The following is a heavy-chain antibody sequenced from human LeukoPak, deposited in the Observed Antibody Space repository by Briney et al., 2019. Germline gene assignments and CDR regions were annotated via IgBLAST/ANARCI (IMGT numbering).Heavy chain of an antibody. Sequence: PSETLSLTCTVSGGSISSSSYYWGWIRQPPGKGLEWIVSIYYSGSTYYNPSLKSRVTISVDTSKNQFSLKLSSVTAADAAVYYCASSCGGDCPFDYWGQGTLVTVSS. CDR3: ASSCGGDCPFDY. D-gene: IGHD2-21*02. CDR2: IYYSGST. CDR1: GGSISSSSYY. J-gene: IGHJ4*02. V-gene: IGHV4-39*01.